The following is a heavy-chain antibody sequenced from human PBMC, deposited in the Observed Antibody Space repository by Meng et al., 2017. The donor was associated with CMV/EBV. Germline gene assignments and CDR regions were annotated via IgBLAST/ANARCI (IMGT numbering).Heavy chain of an antibody. CDR2: ISSSSSYI. V-gene: IGHV3-21*01. J-gene: IGHJ4*02. Sequence: GGVLVKPGGSLIISCDAYGFTFRSYSMNWVRHAPVKGLEWVSSISSSSSYIYYADSVKGRFTISRDNAKNSLYLQMNSLRAEDTAVYYCARVGIAAAGKGGFDYWGQGTLVTVSS. CDR1: GFTFRSYS. D-gene: IGHD6-13*01. CDR3: ARVGIAAAGKGGFDY.